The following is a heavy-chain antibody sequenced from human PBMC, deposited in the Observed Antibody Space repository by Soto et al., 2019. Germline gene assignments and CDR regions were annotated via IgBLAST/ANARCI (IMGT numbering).Heavy chain of an antibody. Sequence: QVHLQESGPGLVKPSETLSLTCAISGGSTSSSDWWTWVRQPPGEGLEWIGEIHRAGVTNYNSSLKSRLTISLDHSRNQFSLSLTSVNAADAAVYFCAGRPEIHPRWGQGILVPVSS. CDR1: GGSTSSSDW. D-gene: IGHD5-18*01. CDR3: AGRPEIHPR. CDR2: IHRAGVT. V-gene: IGHV4-4*02. J-gene: IGHJ4*02.